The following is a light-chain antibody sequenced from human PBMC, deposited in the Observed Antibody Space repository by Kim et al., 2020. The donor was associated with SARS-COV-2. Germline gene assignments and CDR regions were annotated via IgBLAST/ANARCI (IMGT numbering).Light chain of an antibody. CDR3: QQYGDSPVT. J-gene: IGKJ2*01. Sequence: WSPGERAPLSCRASQSVSSSSLAWYQQKPGQAPRLLIYGASSRATGIPDSFSGSGSGTDFTLTISRLEPEDFAVYYCQQYGDSPVTFGQGTKLEI. V-gene: IGKV3-20*01. CDR1: QSVSSSS. CDR2: GAS.